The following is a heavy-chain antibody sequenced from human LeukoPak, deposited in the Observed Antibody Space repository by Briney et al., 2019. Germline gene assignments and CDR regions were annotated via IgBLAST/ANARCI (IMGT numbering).Heavy chain of an antibody. CDR1: GYTFTSNY. J-gene: IGHJ6*02. Sequence: ASVKVSCKASGYTFTSNYIHWVRQAPGQGLEWMGMIYPRDGSTSYAQKFQRRVTMTRDTSTSTVYMELSSLRSEDTAVYCCAKDQTDCSSTSCYNFHYGMDVWGQGTTVTVSS. V-gene: IGHV1-46*01. CDR2: IYPRDGST. CDR3: AKDQTDCSSTSCYNFHYGMDV. D-gene: IGHD2-2*02.